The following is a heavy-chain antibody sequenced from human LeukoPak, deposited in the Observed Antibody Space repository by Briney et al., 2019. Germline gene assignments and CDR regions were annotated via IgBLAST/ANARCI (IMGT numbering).Heavy chain of an antibody. V-gene: IGHV3-7*01. D-gene: IGHD2-15*01. CDR1: GFTFSNYW. CDR3: VQGWRDN. J-gene: IGHJ4*02. Sequence: PGGSLRLSCAASGFTFSNYWMSWVRQAPGKGLEWVANINQDSSEKYYVDSVKGRFTISRDNAKNSLYLQPNTLRPEDTAVYYCVQGWRDNWGQGTLVTVSP. CDR2: INQDSSEK.